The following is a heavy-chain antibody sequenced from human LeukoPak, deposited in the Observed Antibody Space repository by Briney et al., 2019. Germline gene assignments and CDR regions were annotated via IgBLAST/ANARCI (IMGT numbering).Heavy chain of an antibody. D-gene: IGHD1-26*01. V-gene: IGHV1-18*01. CDR2: ISAYNGNT. Sequence: GASVKVSCKASGYTFTSYGISWVRQAPGQGLEWMGWISAYNGNTNYAQKLQGRVTMTTDTSTSTAYMELRSLRSDDTVVYYCARARVMWELLRSTGVFDYWGQGTLVTVSS. J-gene: IGHJ4*02. CDR3: ARARVMWELLRSTGVFDY. CDR1: GYTFTSYG.